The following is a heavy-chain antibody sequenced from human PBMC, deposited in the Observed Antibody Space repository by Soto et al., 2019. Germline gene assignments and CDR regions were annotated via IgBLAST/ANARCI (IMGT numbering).Heavy chain of an antibody. D-gene: IGHD3-10*01. Sequence: GYMFYTYGRQGVRNPQTTNVECLGWINAGNSNTKYSQKFQGRVTITRDTSASTAYMELSSLRSEDTAVYYCAGPVPSDGSGSYYPYYYGMDGCVQGTKVTVS. CDR1: GYMFYTYG. CDR3: AGPVPSDGSGSYYPYYYGMDG. CDR2: INAGNSNT. J-gene: IGHJ6*02. V-gene: IGHV1-3*01.